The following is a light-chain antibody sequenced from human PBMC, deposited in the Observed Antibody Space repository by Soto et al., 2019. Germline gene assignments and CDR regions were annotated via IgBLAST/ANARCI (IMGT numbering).Light chain of an antibody. V-gene: IGLV2-23*02. J-gene: IGLJ2*01. CDR1: SSYVGSDNL. Sequence: QSALTQPASVSGSPGQSITISCTGTSSYVGSDNLVSWFQQHPGTAPKLMIYDVNKRPSGVSNRFSGSKSGKTASLTISGLQAEDEADYYCSSARTYIHVVFGGGTKVTVL. CDR2: DVN. CDR3: SSARTYIHVV.